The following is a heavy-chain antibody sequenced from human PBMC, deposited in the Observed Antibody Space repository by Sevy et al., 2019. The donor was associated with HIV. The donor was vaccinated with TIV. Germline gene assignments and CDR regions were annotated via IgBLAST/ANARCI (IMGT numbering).Heavy chain of an antibody. CDR1: GFTFSSYG. J-gene: IGHJ3*02. CDR2: IWYDGSNK. D-gene: IGHD6-25*01. CDR3: ARDAERSGWDDDGLDI. Sequence: GGSLRLSCAASGFTFSSYGMHWVRQAPGKGLEWVAVIWYDGSNKNYADSVKGRFTISRDNSKNTLYLQMNSLRAEGTAEDYWARDAERSGWDDDGLDICGQGTMVTVSS. V-gene: IGHV3-33*01.